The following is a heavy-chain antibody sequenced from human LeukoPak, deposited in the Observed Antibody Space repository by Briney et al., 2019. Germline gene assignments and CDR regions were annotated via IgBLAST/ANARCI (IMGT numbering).Heavy chain of an antibody. Sequence: PSETLSLTCTVSGGSISSYYWSWIRQPPGKGLEWIGEINLSGSTNYNSSLTSRVTISLDTSKNQFSLNLRSVTTADTAVYYCARVSISLLGVVTALFDSWGQGTLVAVSS. CDR3: ARVSISLLGVVTALFDS. D-gene: IGHD3-3*01. CDR1: GGSISSYY. V-gene: IGHV4-34*01. CDR2: INLSGST. J-gene: IGHJ4*02.